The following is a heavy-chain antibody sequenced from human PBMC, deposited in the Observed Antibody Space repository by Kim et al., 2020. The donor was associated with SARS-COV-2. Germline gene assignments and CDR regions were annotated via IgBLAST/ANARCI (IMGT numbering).Heavy chain of an antibody. CDR1: GYSFTSYW. Sequence: GESLKISCKGSGYSFTSYWIGWVRQMPGKGLEWMGIIYPGDSDTRYSPSFQGQVTISADKSISTAYLQWSSLKASDTAMYYCARLGIGYYGSGSYKALDYWGQGTLVTVSS. J-gene: IGHJ4*02. V-gene: IGHV5-51*01. D-gene: IGHD3-10*01. CDR3: ARLGIGYYGSGSYKALDY. CDR2: IYPGDSDT.